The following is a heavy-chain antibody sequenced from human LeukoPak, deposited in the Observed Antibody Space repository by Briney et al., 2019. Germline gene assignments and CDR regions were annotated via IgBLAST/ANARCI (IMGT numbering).Heavy chain of an antibody. CDR1: GGSFSGYY. D-gene: IGHD3-3*01. J-gene: IGHJ5*02. CDR3: ARGLEYYDFWSGYSNWFDP. CDR2: INHSGST. Sequence: PSETLSLTCAVYGGSFSGYYWSWLRQPPGKGLEWIGGINHSGSTNYNPSLKSRVTISVDTSKNQFSLKLSSVTAADTAVYYCARGLEYYDFWSGYSNWFDPWGQGTLVTVSS. V-gene: IGHV4-34*01.